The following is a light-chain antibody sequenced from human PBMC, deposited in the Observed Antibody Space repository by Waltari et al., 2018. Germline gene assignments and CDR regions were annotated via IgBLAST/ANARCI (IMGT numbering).Light chain of an antibody. CDR1: SANIWSNT. Sequence: QSMLTQPPSASGPPGQRVTISCSGGSANIWSNTVNWFQQLPGTAPKLLIYSNVQRPPGVPERFSGSRSGTSVSLAISGLQPDDEADYYCATWDDSLHVWVFGGGTKLTVL. CDR3: ATWDDSLHVWV. J-gene: IGLJ3*02. V-gene: IGLV1-44*01. CDR2: SNV.